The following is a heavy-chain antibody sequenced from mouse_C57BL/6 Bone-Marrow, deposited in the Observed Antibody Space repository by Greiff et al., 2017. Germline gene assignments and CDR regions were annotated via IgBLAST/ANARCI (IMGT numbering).Heavy chain of an antibody. CDR2: IDPENGDT. Sequence: EVKLMESGAELVRPGASVKLSCTASGFNIKDDYMHWVKPRPEQGLEWIGWIDPENGDTEYASKFQGKATITADTASNTAYLQLSSLTSEDTAVYYCTTLVATDYWGQGTTLTVSS. V-gene: IGHV14-4*01. CDR3: TTLVATDY. J-gene: IGHJ2*01. D-gene: IGHD1-1*01. CDR1: GFNIKDDY.